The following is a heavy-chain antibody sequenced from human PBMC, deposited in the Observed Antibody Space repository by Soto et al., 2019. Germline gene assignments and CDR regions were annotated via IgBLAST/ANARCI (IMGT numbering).Heavy chain of an antibody. CDR3: TRDASRDSSARGWFDP. CDR2: ISSNSAYI. CDR1: GFTFRGFT. Sequence: PGGSLRLSCAASGFTFRGFTMNWVRQAPGKGLEWVSTISSNSAYIYYTDALRGRFTISRDNAKNSLHLQMNSLRAEDTAVYCCTRDASRDSSARGWFDPWGPGTLVTVSS. V-gene: IGHV3-21*01. J-gene: IGHJ5*02. D-gene: IGHD6-13*01.